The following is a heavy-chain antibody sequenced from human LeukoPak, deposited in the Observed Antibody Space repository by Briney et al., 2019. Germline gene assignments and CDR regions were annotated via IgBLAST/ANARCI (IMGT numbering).Heavy chain of an antibody. CDR1: GGTFSSYA. D-gene: IGHD3-22*01. J-gene: IGHJ4*02. Sequence: ASVKVSCKASGGTFSSYAISWVRQAPGQGLEWMGRIIPILGIANYAQKFQGRVTITADKSTSTAYMELSSLRSEDTAVYYCARGENTMIVVVNGPWGQGTLVTVSS. CDR3: ARGENTMIVVVNGP. V-gene: IGHV1-69*04. CDR2: IIPILGIA.